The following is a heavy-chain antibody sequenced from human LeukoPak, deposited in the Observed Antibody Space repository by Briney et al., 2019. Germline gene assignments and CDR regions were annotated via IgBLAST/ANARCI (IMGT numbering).Heavy chain of an antibody. J-gene: IGHJ4*02. CDR2: ISYDGSNK. Sequence: GGSLRLSCAASGFTFSSYAMHWVRQAPGKGLEWVAVISYDGSNKYYADSVKGRFTISRDNSKNTLYLQMNSLRAEDTAVYYCARDLREGGSLDYWGQGTLVTVSS. CDR3: ARDLREGGSLDY. CDR1: GFTFSSYA. D-gene: IGHD1-26*01. V-gene: IGHV3-30-3*01.